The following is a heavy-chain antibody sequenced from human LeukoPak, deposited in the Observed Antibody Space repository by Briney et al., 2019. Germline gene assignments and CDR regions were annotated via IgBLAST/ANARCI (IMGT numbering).Heavy chain of an antibody. Sequence: GGSLRLSCAASGFTFSSYAMHWVRQALGKGLEWVAVISYDGSNKYYADSVKGRFTISRDNSKNTLYLQMNSLRAEDTAVYYCARTGIGSSWLYDYWGQGTLVTVSS. J-gene: IGHJ4*02. CDR2: ISYDGSNK. CDR3: ARTGIGSSWLYDY. CDR1: GFTFSSYA. V-gene: IGHV3-30*04. D-gene: IGHD6-13*01.